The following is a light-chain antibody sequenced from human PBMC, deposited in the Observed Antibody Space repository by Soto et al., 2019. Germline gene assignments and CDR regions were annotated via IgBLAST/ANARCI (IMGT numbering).Light chain of an antibody. CDR1: QSISSW. CDR3: QQYXSFSWT. V-gene: IGKV1-5*01. Sequence: DIQMTQSPSTLSASVGDRVTITCRASQSISSWLAWYQQKPGKAPKLLIYDASSLKSGVPSRFSGSGSGTEFTLTISSLQPDDFATYYSQQYXSFSWTFGQGTKV. J-gene: IGKJ1*01. CDR2: DAS.